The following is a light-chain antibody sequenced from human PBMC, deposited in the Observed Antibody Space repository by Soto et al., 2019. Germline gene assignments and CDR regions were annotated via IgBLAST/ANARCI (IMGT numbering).Light chain of an antibody. Sequence: EIVLTQSPGTLSLSPGERATLSCRASQSVSSDYLAWYQQKPGQAPRLLISRASRRATGIPDRFSGSRSGTDFSLTTIRLEAKDFADDYYQRYGGSCPFTFGHGTKVDIK. V-gene: IGKV3-20*01. CDR2: RAS. J-gene: IGKJ3*01. CDR1: QSVSSDY. CDR3: QRYGGSCPFT.